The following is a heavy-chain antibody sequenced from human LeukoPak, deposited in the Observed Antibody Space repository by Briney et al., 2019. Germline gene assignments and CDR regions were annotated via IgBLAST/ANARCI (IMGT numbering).Heavy chain of an antibody. CDR2: IRGDGSER. V-gene: IGHV3-7*01. D-gene: IGHD3-3*01. J-gene: IGHJ4*02. CDR3: VREGPPQGRPWSGWYPFEF. CDR1: GFTFSSYW. Sequence: PGGSLRLSCAASGFTFSSYWMTWVRQAPGKGLEWVANIRGDGSERFYVGYLKGRFTISRDNAKNSLYLQMNSLRVDDTAVYYCVREGPPQGRPWSGWYPFEFWGQGILVTVSS.